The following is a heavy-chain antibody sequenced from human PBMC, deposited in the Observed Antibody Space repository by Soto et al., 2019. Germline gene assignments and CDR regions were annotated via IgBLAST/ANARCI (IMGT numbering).Heavy chain of an antibody. D-gene: IGHD3-22*01. J-gene: IGHJ4*02. Sequence: SETLSLTCTVSGGSVTNSSYYWGWIRQSPGKGLEWIGSVYYRGRSYSKSSVKSRVTISVDTSKNRFSLSLNSVTAADTAVYYCARDAYYYDSSGYYGYWGQGTLVTVSS. CDR3: ARDAYYYDSSGYYGY. CDR2: VYYRGRS. CDR1: GGSVTNSSYY. V-gene: IGHV4-39*07.